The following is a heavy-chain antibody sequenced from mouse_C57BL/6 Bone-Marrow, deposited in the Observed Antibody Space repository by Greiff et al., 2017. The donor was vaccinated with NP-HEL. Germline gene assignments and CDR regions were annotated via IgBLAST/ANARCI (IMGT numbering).Heavy chain of an antibody. J-gene: IGHJ2*01. CDR3: ARSHGFYFDY. Sequence: EVQLVESEGGLVQPGSSLSLSCAASGFTFTDYYMSWVRQPPGKALEWLGFIRNKANGYTTEYSASVKGRFTISRDNSQSILYLQMNALRAEDSATYYCARSHGFYFDYWGQGTTLTVSS. V-gene: IGHV7-3*01. CDR1: GFTFTDYY. CDR2: IRNKANGYTT. D-gene: IGHD2-2*01.